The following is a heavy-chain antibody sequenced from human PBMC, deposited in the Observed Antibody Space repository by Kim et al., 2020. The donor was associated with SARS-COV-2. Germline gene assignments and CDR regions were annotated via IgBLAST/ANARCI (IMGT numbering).Heavy chain of an antibody. J-gene: IGHJ4*02. Sequence: SHIYPADSVKGRFPISRDNAKNTLYLQLNSLRAEDTAVYYCARDLTGSIDYWGQGTLVTVSS. V-gene: IGHV3-33*01. CDR3: ARDLTGSIDY. CDR2: SHI. D-gene: IGHD1-1*01.